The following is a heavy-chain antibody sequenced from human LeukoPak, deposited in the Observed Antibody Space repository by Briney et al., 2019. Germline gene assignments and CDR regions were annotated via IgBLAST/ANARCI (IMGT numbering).Heavy chain of an antibody. CDR3: ARSLYYDKAFDI. V-gene: IGHV3-30-3*01. J-gene: IGHJ3*02. Sequence: GGSLRLSCAASGFTVSSNYMSWVRQAPGKGLEWVAVISYDGSNKYYADSVKGRFTISRDNSKNTLYLQMNSLRAEDTAVYYCARSLYYDKAFDIWGQGTMVTVSS. CDR1: GFTVSSNY. CDR2: ISYDGSNK. D-gene: IGHD3-22*01.